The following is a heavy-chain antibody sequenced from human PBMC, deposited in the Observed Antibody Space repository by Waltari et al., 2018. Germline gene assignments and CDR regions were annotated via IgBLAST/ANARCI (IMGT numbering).Heavy chain of an antibody. V-gene: IGHV4-34*01. Sequence: QVQLQQWGAGLLKPSETLSLTCAVYGGSFSGYYWSWIRQPPGKGLEWIGEINHSGSTNYNPSLKSRVTISVDTSKNQFSLKLSSVTAADTAVYYCAREIAVAGYNYYYYYMDVWGKGTTVTVSS. CDR2: INHSGST. J-gene: IGHJ6*03. D-gene: IGHD6-19*01. CDR1: GGSFSGYY. CDR3: AREIAVAGYNYYYYYMDV.